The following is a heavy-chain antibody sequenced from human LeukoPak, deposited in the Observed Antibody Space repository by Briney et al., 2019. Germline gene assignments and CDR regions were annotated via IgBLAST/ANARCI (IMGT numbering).Heavy chain of an antibody. J-gene: IGHJ4*02. CDR2: IYYSGST. CDR3: ARTSGYSGYYFDY. D-gene: IGHD5-12*01. CDR1: GGPISSYY. Sequence: AETLSLTCTVSGGPISSYYWSWIRQPPGKGLEWIGYIYYSGSTNYNPSLKSRVTISVDTSKNQFSLKLSSVTAADTAVYYCARTSGYSGYYFDYWGQGTLVTVSS. V-gene: IGHV4-59*01.